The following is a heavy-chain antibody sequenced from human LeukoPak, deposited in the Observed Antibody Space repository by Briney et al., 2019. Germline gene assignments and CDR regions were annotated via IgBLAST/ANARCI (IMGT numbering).Heavy chain of an antibody. CDR1: GGSISSYY. CDR3: ARMYDRSGYYYPFDY. D-gene: IGHD3-22*01. CDR2: IYYTGST. V-gene: IGHV4-59*08. J-gene: IGHJ4*02. Sequence: SETLSLTCTVSGGSISSYYWSWIRQPPGKGLEWVGYIYYTGSTNYNPSLKSRVTISVDTSKNHFSLNLTSVTAADTAVYYCARMYDRSGYYYPFDYWGQGTLVTVSS.